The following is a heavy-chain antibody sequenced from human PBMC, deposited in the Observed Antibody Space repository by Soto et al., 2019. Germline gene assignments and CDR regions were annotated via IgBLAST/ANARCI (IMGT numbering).Heavy chain of an antibody. CDR2: ISSSSTI. J-gene: IGHJ4*02. CDR3: ARGPDVRSGYSGYPLGY. Sequence: GGSLRLSCAASGFTFSSYSMNWVRQAPGKGLEWVSYISSSSTIYYADSVKGRFTISRDNAKNSLYLQMNSLRDEDTAVYYCARGPDVRSGYSGYPLGYWGQGTLVTVSS. V-gene: IGHV3-48*02. D-gene: IGHD5-12*01. CDR1: GFTFSSYS.